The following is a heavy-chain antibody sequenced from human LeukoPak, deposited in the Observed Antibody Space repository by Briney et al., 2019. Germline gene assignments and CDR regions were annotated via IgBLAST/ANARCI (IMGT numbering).Heavy chain of an antibody. Sequence: PGGSLRLSCAASGFTFSNYWMHWVRQAPGKGLVWVSRINSDGSSTSYADSVKGRFTISRDNAKNTLYLQMNSLRAEDTAVYYCARGWEQQGVGAFHVWGQGTMVTVSS. CDR1: GFTFSNYW. CDR2: INSDGSST. J-gene: IGHJ3*01. D-gene: IGHD1/OR15-1a*01. V-gene: IGHV3-74*01. CDR3: ARGWEQQGVGAFHV.